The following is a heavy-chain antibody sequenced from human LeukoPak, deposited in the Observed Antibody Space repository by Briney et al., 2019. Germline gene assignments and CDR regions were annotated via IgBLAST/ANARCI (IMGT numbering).Heavy chain of an antibody. J-gene: IGHJ4*02. CDR1: GGSISSGGYY. V-gene: IGHV4-30-2*01. CDR3: ARLERDILTGYLKFDY. Sequence: PSETLSLTCTVSGGSISSGGYYWSWIRQPPGKGLEWIGYIYHSGSTYYSPSLKSRVTISVDRSKNQFSLKLSSVTAADTAVYYCARLERDILTGYLKFDYWGQGILVTVSS. CDR2: IYHSGST. D-gene: IGHD3-9*01.